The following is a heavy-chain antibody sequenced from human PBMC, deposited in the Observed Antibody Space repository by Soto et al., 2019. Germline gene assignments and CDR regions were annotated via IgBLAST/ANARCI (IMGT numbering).Heavy chain of an antibody. CDR1: GFTFSSYG. CDR3: AREHYDFWSGYAKRRGYYYYGMDV. V-gene: IGHV3-33*01. D-gene: IGHD3-3*01. Sequence: QVQLVESGGGVVQPGRSLRLSCAASGFTFSSYGMHWVRQAPGKGLEWVAVIWYDGSNKYYADSVKGRFTISRDNSKNTLYLQMNSLRAEDTAVYYCAREHYDFWSGYAKRRGYYYYGMDVWGQGTTVTVSS. CDR2: IWYDGSNK. J-gene: IGHJ6*02.